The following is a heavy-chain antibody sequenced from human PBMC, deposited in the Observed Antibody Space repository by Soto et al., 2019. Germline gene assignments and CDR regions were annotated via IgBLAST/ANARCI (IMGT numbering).Heavy chain of an antibody. CDR3: ARDRGDGYNFNYYGMDV. Sequence: SVKVSCKASGGTFSSYAISWVRQAPGQGLEWMGGIIPIFGTANYAQKFQGRVTITADESTSTAYMELSSLRSEDTAVYYCARDRGDGYNFNYYGMDVWGQGTTVTVSS. V-gene: IGHV1-69*13. D-gene: IGHD5-12*01. CDR1: GGTFSSYA. CDR2: IIPIFGTA. J-gene: IGHJ6*02.